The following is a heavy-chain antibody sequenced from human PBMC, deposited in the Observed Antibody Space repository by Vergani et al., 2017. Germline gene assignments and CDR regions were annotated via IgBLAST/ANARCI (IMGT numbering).Heavy chain of an antibody. CDR3: ASHPLGWGSFQY. CDR1: GYSFTNYW. D-gene: IGHD4-23*01. V-gene: IGHV5-10-1*03. CDR2: IDPGDSYT. J-gene: IGHJ4*02. Sequence: EVQLVQSGAEVKKPGESLRISCKGSGYSFTNYWISWVRQMPGKGLEWMGRIDPGDSYTNYSPSFQGHVTISADKSISTAYLQWSSLKAADTAMYYCASHPLGWGSFQYWGQGTLVTVSS.